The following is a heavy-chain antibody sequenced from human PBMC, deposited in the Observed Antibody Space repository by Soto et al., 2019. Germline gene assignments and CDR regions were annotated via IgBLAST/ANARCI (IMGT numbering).Heavy chain of an antibody. D-gene: IGHD3-22*01. CDR1: GFTFSNYA. V-gene: IGHV3-30*04. J-gene: IGHJ5*02. Sequence: QVQLVESGGGVVQPGRSLRLSCAASGFTFSNYAMHWVGQAPGKGLEWVAVISDDGNHKYYADSVKGRFTISRDNSKNTLNLQMKSLRPEDTAVYYCARGLVVVVSRDWFDPWGQGTQVIVSA. CDR3: ARGLVVVVSRDWFDP. CDR2: ISDDGNHK.